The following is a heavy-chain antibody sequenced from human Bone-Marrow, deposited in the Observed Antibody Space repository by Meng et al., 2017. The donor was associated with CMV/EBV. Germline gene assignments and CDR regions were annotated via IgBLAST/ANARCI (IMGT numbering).Heavy chain of an antibody. CDR1: GGTFSSYA. CDR3: AKAMRVTTDQFDY. V-gene: IGHV1-69*05. D-gene: IGHD4-11*01. J-gene: IGHJ4*02. Sequence: SVKVSCKASGGTFSSYAISWVRQAPGQGLEWMGGIIPIFGTANYAQKFQGRVTMTRNTSISTAYMELSSLRSEDTAVYYCAKAMRVTTDQFDYWGQGTLVTVSS. CDR2: IIPIFGTA.